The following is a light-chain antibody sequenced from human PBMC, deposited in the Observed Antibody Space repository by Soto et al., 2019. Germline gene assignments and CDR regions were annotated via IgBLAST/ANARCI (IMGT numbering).Light chain of an antibody. CDR2: NAS. J-gene: IGKJ2*01. CDR1: QSVDSDF. V-gene: IGKV3-20*01. CDR3: QQYGDSPLYS. Sequence: EIVLTQSPGTLSLSPGERATLSCRASQSVDSDFLAWYQQKSGQAPRLLIYNASRRAAGIPDRFSGSGSGTDFPLTISRLEPEDFAVYFCQQYGDSPLYSFGQGTKVEIK.